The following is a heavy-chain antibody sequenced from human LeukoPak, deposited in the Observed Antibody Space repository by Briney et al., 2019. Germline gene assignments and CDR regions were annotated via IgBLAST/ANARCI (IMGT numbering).Heavy chain of an antibody. CDR2: ISGSGGST. CDR3: ANALYPLWFGELTYYYYGMDV. CDR1: GFTFSSYA. Sequence: GGSLRLSCAASGFTFSSYAMSWVRQAPGKGLEWVSAISGSGGSTYYADSVKGRFTISRDNSKNTLYLQMNSLRAEDTAVYYCANALYPLWFGELTYYYYGMDVWGQGTTVTVSS. J-gene: IGHJ6*02. D-gene: IGHD3-10*01. V-gene: IGHV3-23*01.